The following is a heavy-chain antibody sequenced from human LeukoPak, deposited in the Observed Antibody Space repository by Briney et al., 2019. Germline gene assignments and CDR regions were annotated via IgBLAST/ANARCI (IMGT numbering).Heavy chain of an antibody. J-gene: IGHJ6*03. Sequence: ASVKVSWKASGYTFTSYGISWMRQAHGQGPEWMGWISAYNGNTNYAQKLQGRVTMTTDTSTSTAYMELRSLRSDDTAVYYCASPPYYMDVWGKGTTVTVSS. CDR2: ISAYNGNT. V-gene: IGHV1-18*01. CDR1: GYTFTSYG. CDR3: ASPPYYMDV.